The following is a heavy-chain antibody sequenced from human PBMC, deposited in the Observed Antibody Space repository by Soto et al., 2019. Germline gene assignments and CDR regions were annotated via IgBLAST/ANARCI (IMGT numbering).Heavy chain of an antibody. V-gene: IGHV3-30-3*01. CDR1: GFTFSSYA. J-gene: IGHJ6*02. Sequence: QVQLVESGGGVVQPGRSLRLSCAASGFTFSSYAMHWVRQAPGKGLEWVAVISYDGSNKYYADSVKGRFTISRDNSKNTLYLQMNSLRAEDTAVYYCARPTRYSSSTKDYYSGMDVWGQGTTVTVSS. CDR3: ARPTRYSSSTKDYYSGMDV. D-gene: IGHD6-6*01. CDR2: ISYDGSNK.